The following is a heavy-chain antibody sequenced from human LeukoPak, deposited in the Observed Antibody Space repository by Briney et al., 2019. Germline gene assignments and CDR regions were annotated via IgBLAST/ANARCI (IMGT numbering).Heavy chain of an antibody. J-gene: IGHJ4*02. CDR1: GGSISSSSAY. V-gene: IGHV4-39*01. CDR2: IYYSKNT. CDR3: VSPRGFSYGYFDY. D-gene: IGHD5-18*01. Sequence: SETLSLTCTVSGGSISSSSAYWGWIRQPPGKGREWIGSIYYSKNTYYNPSLKSRVTISADTSKNQFSLTLGSVSATDTAVYYCVSPRGFSYGYFDYWGQGTLVTVSS.